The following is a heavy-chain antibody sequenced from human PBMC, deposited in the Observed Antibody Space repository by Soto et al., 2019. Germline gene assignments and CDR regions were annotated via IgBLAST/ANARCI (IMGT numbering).Heavy chain of an antibody. Sequence: SVKVSCKASGGTFSSYAISWVRQAPGQGLEWMGGIIPIFGTANYAQKFQGRVTITADKSTSTAYMELSSLRSEDTAVYYCARGGNLYDSSGYPRPYYYYGMDVWGQGTTVTV. D-gene: IGHD3-22*01. CDR2: IIPIFGTA. CDR3: ARGGNLYDSSGYPRPYYYYGMDV. J-gene: IGHJ6*02. V-gene: IGHV1-69*06. CDR1: GGTFSSYA.